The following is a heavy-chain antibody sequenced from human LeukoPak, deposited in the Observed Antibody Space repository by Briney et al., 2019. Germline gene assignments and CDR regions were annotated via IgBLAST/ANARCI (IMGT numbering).Heavy chain of an antibody. D-gene: IGHD3-3*01. CDR3: AAAGVPAAKLPVLRFLEWFSGAFDY. Sequence: PGGSLRLSCAASGFTVSNNYMSWVRQAPGKGLEWVSVIYSGGSTHYADSVKGRFTISRDHSKNTLYLQMNSLRDEDTAVYYCAAAGVPAAKLPVLRFLEWFSGAFDYWGQGTLVTVSS. V-gene: IGHV3-53*01. CDR1: GFTVSNNY. J-gene: IGHJ4*02. CDR2: IYSGGST.